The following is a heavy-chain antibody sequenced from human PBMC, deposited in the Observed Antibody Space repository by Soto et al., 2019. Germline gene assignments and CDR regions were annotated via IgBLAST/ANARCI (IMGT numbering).Heavy chain of an antibody. CDR1: GGTFSSYA. J-gene: IGHJ6*02. Sequence: QVQLVQSGAEVKKPGSSVKVSCKASGGTFSSYAISWVRQAPGQGLEWMGGIIPIFGTANYAQKFQGRVTITADKSTSTAYMELSSLRSEDTAVYYCARGVRGAYLYYYYGMDVWGQGTTVTVSS. V-gene: IGHV1-69*06. D-gene: IGHD4-17*01. CDR2: IIPIFGTA. CDR3: ARGVRGAYLYYYYGMDV.